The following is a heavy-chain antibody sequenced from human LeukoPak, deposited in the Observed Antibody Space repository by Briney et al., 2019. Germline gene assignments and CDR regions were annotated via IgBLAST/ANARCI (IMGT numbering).Heavy chain of an antibody. CDR2: IDPSDSYT. CDR1: GYSFTSYW. Sequence: GASLRISCKGSGYSFTSYWISWVRQMPGKGLEWMGRIDPSDSYTNYSPSFQGHVTISADKSISTAYLQWSSLKASDTAMYYCARRGASNNWFDPWGQGTLVPVAS. V-gene: IGHV5-10-1*01. J-gene: IGHJ5*02. D-gene: IGHD3-10*01. CDR3: ARRGASNNWFDP.